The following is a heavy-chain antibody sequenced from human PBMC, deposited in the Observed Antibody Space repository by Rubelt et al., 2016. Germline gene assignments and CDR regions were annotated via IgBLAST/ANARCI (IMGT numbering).Heavy chain of an antibody. CDR2: INPNSGVT. Sequence: QVQLVQSGAEVKKPGASVKVSCKASGYTFTTYYMHWVRQAPGQGLEWMAWINPNSGVTNYAQKFQGRVALTRDTSISTVSIELGRLTSDDTAVYYCVRENWYYDNWGQGTLVTVSS. J-gene: IGHJ4*02. CDR3: VRENWYYDN. CDR1: GYTFTTYY. D-gene: IGHD1-7*01. V-gene: IGHV1-2*02.